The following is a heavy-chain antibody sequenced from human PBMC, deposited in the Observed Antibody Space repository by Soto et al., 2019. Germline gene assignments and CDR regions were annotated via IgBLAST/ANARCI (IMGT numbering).Heavy chain of an antibody. J-gene: IGHJ4*02. CDR1: GLNFGLSF. D-gene: IGHD3-9*01. Sequence: PGGSLRLSCAASGLNFGLSFMIWMRQRPGKGLEWVSFISHNSDYTNYADSVRGRFTISRDNDKSSIYLQMNSLRDEDTAVYYCARVEGYFDWLPFDYWGQGTLVTVSS. CDR3: ARVEGYFDWLPFDY. V-gene: IGHV3-11*06. CDR2: ISHNSDYT.